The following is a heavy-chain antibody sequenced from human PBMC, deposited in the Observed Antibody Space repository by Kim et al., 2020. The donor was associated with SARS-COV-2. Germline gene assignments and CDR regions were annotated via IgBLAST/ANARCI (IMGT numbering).Heavy chain of an antibody. Sequence: GGSLRLSCAASGFSFDAYSMPWVRQAPGKGLEWVSSISGDGDTTHYAPTVKGRFTISRENSKYSLYLQMKSLRPEDTAFFYCGRGRGPGSFLTDYWGQGTLVTVSS. D-gene: IGHD3-10*01. CDR2: ISGDGDTT. J-gene: IGHJ4*02. V-gene: IGHV3-43*02. CDR1: GFSFDAYS. CDR3: GRGRGPGSFLTDY.